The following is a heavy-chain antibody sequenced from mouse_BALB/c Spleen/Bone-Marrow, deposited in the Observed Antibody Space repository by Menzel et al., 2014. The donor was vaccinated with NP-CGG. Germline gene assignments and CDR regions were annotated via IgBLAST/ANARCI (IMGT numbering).Heavy chain of an antibody. CDR2: VDPANGNT. V-gene: IGHV14-3*02. D-gene: IGHD2-14*01. CDR1: GFNIKDTY. Sequence: VHLHQSGAELVKPGASVKLSCTASGFNIKDTYMHWVKQRPEQGLEWIGRVDPANGNTKYDPTFQGKATITADTSSNTACLQLSSLTSEDTALYCCARYRLGTCFDYWGQGTTLTVSS. CDR3: ARYRLGTCFDY. J-gene: IGHJ2*01.